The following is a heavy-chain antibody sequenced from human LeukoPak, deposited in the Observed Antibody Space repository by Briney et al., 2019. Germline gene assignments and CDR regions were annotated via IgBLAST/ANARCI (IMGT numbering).Heavy chain of an antibody. CDR3: ARDNEGATGDFDY. CDR1: GFTFSSYS. Sequence: GGSLRLSCAASGFTFSSYSMNWVRQAPGKGLEWVSSISSSSSYIYYADSVKGRFTISRDNAKNSLYLQMNSLRAEDTAVYYCARDNEGATGDFDYWGQGTLVTVSP. CDR2: ISSSSSYI. V-gene: IGHV3-21*01. J-gene: IGHJ4*02. D-gene: IGHD1-26*01.